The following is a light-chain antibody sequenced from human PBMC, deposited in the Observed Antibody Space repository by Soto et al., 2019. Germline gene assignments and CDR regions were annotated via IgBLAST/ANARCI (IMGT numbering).Light chain of an antibody. CDR1: QSINSY. J-gene: IGKJ4*02. CDR2: AAS. CDR3: QQSYSSLALT. Sequence: DIRMTQSPSSLSASVGDRVTITCRASQSINSYLTWYQQKPGKAPKLLIYAASNLQSGVPSRFSGGGSGTDFTRTISSLQPEDFATYYCQQSYSSLALTFGGGTRVESK. V-gene: IGKV1-39*01.